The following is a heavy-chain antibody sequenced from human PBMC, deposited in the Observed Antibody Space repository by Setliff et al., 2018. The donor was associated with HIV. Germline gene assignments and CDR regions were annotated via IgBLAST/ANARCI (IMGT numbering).Heavy chain of an antibody. CDR1: GYTFTGYY. D-gene: IGHD3-16*01. V-gene: IGHV1-2*02. CDR3: ATAGGRSWFDP. CDR2: INPNSGGT. J-gene: IGHJ5*02. Sequence: APVKVSCKASGYTFTGYYMHWVRQAPGQGLEWMGWINPNSGGTNYAQKFQGRVTMNRDTSISTAYMELSRVKSDDTAVYYCATAGGRSWFDPWGPGTLVTVSS.